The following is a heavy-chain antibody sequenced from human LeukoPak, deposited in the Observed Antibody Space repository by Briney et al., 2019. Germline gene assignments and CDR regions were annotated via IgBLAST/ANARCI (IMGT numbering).Heavy chain of an antibody. CDR1: GFIFSDYS. J-gene: IGHJ4*02. CDR2: ISSSSSTI. Sequence: PGGSLRLSCAASGFIFSDYSMNWVRQAPGKGLEWISYISSSSSTIYYADSAKGRSTISRDNARNSLYLQMNSLRADDTAVYYCASGISGAKGDYWGQGTLVTVSS. V-gene: IGHV3-48*01. CDR3: ASGISGAKGDY. D-gene: IGHD1-26*01.